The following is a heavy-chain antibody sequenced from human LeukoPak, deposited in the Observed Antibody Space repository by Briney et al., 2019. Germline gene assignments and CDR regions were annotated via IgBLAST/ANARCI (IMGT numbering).Heavy chain of an antibody. D-gene: IGHD3-22*01. Sequence: GASVKVSCKASGYAFTSYGISWVRQAPGQGLEWMGWISAYNGNTNYAQKLQGRVTMTTDTSTSTAYMELRSLRSDDTAVYYCARTRDYYDSSVKESFDYWGQGTLVTVSS. J-gene: IGHJ4*02. V-gene: IGHV1-18*01. CDR3: ARTRDYYDSSVKESFDY. CDR2: ISAYNGNT. CDR1: GYAFTSYG.